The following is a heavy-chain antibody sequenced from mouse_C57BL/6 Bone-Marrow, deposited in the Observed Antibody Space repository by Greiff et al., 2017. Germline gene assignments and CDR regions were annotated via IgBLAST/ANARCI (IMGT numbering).Heavy chain of an antibody. CDR3: ASDVYYVTFLFAY. D-gene: IGHD2-3*01. CDR1: GYTFTSYW. J-gene: IGHJ3*01. CDR2: INPSSGYT. Sequence: VQLQQSGAELAKPGASVKLSCKASGYTFTSYWMHWVKQRPGQGLEWIGYINPSSGYTKYNQKFKDKATLTADKSSSTAYMQLSSLTYYDSAFYYCASDVYYVTFLFAYCGQGTLVTVSA. V-gene: IGHV1-7*01.